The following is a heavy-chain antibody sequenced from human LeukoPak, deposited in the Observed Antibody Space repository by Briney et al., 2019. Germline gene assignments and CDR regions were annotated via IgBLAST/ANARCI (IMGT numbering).Heavy chain of an antibody. CDR3: ARHPYNYGSRTDY. Sequence: SETLSLTCTVSGGSISSGGYSWSWIRQPPGKGLEWIGYIYHSGSTYYNPSLKSRVTISVDRSKNQFSLKLTSVTAADTAVYYCARHPYNYGSRTDYWGQGPLVTVSS. V-gene: IGHV4-30-2*01. J-gene: IGHJ4*02. CDR1: GGSISSGGYS. CDR2: IYHSGST. D-gene: IGHD5-18*01.